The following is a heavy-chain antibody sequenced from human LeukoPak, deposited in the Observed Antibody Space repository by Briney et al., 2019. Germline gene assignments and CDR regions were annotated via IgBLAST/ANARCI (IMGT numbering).Heavy chain of an antibody. CDR2: INHSGST. CDR1: GGSFSGYY. V-gene: IGHV4-34*01. J-gene: IGHJ3*02. CDR3: ARRGSSLHDAFDI. Sequence: SETLSLTCAVYGGSFSGYYWSWIRQPPGKGLEWIGEINHSGSTNYNPSLKSRVTISVDTSKNQFSLKLSSVTAADTAVYYCARRGSSLHDAFDIWGQGTMVTVSS.